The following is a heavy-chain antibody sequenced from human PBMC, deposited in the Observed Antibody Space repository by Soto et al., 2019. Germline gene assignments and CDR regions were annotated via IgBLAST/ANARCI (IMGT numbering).Heavy chain of an antibody. V-gene: IGHV3-30*18. CDR1: GFTFSSYG. CDR3: AKELLDYYDSSGYYPTLDY. CDR2: ISYDGSNK. Sequence: QVQLVESGGGMVQPGRSLRLSCAASGFTFSSYGMHWVRQAPGKGLEWVAVISYDGSNKYYADSVKGRFTISRDNSKNTLYLQMNSLRAEDTAVYYCAKELLDYYDSSGYYPTLDYWGQGTLVTVSS. J-gene: IGHJ4*02. D-gene: IGHD3-22*01.